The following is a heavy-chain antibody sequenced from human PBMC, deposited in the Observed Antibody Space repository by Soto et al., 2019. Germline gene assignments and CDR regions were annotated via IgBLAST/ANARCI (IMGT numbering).Heavy chain of an antibody. J-gene: IGHJ5*02. D-gene: IGHD2-15*01. CDR3: ARQEAEWYLNA. V-gene: IGHV4-39*01. Sequence: SETLSLTCTVSRGSISSATNYWAWIRQPPGKRLEWIANISYSGSNFYYPSLKSRATISLDPSKNHFSLKLRSVPAADTAVYSWARQEAEWYLNAWGQGTLVTVSA. CDR1: RGSISSATNY. CDR2: ISYSGSN.